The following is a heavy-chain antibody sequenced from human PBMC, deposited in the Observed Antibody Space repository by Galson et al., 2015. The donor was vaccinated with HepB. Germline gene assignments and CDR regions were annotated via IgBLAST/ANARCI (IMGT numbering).Heavy chain of an antibody. J-gene: IGHJ1*01. CDR1: GYTFTGYY. V-gene: IGHV1-2*04. D-gene: IGHD6-13*01. CDR3: ARGPALGYSSSWMVGNEYFQH. CDR2: INPNSGGT. Sequence: SVKVSCKASGYTFTGYYMHWVRQAPGQGLEWMGWINPNSGGTNYAQKFQGWVTMTRDTSISTAYMELSRLRSDDTAVYYCARGPALGYSSSWMVGNEYFQHWGQGPLVTVSS.